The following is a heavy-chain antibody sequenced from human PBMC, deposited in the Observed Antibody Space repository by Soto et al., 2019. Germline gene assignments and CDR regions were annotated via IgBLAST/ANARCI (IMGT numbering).Heavy chain of an antibody. V-gene: IGHV3-23*01. CDR3: AXQRADYGSGADTFYFDS. Sequence: GGSLRLSCTGSGVTYSNSAMNLVRQAPGEGLEWVSSLSGSGGTTYYADSVKGRFIISRDNSKNTLYLLMNSLRAEDTALYYCAXQRADYGSGADTFYFDSWGQGALVTVSS. J-gene: IGHJ4*02. D-gene: IGHD3-10*01. CDR1: GVTYSNSA. CDR2: LSGSGGTT.